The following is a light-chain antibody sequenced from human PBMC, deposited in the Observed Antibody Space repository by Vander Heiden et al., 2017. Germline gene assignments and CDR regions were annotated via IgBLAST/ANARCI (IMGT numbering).Light chain of an antibody. J-gene: IGLJ3*02. CDR3: AAWDDSLNGWV. CDR1: SSNIGSNT. V-gene: IGLV1-44*01. Sequence: QSVLTQPPPASGTPGQRVTISCSGSSSNIGSNTVNWYQQLPGTAPKLLIYSSSQRPSGVPDRFSGSKSGTSASLAISGLQSEDEADYYCAAWDDSLNGWVFGGGTKLTVL. CDR2: SSS.